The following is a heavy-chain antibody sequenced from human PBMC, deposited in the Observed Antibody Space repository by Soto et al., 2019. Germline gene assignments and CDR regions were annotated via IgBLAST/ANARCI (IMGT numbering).Heavy chain of an antibody. V-gene: IGHV4-30-2*01. CDR3: ARAPITAASSGYYFDY. CDR1: GGSISSGGYS. J-gene: IGHJ4*02. D-gene: IGHD3-22*01. CDR2: IYHSGST. Sequence: PSETLSLTCAVSGGSISSGGYSWSWIRRPPGKGLEWIGYIYHSGSTYYNPSLKSRVTISVDRSKNQFSLKLSSVTAADTAVYYCARAPITAASSGYYFDYWGQGTQVTVSS.